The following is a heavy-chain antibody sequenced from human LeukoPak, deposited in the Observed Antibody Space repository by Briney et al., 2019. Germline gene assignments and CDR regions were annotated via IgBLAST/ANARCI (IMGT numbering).Heavy chain of an antibody. D-gene: IGHD2-2*01. CDR2: INHSGST. Sequence: PSETLSLTCAVYGGSFSGYYWSWIRQPPGKGLEWIGEINHSGSTNYNPSLKSRVTISVDTSKNQFSLKLSSVTAADTAVYYCARASDGLYYYYYGMDVWGQGTTVTVSS. CDR3: ARASDGLYYYYYGMDV. V-gene: IGHV4-34*09. CDR1: GGSFSGYY. J-gene: IGHJ6*02.